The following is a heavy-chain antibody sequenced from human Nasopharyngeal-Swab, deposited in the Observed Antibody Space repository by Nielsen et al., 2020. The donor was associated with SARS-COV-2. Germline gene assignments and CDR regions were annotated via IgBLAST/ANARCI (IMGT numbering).Heavy chain of an antibody. V-gene: IGHV3-48*01. CDR1: GFTFSSYS. CDR2: ISSSSTI. D-gene: IGHD3-3*01. Sequence: GESLKISCAASGFTFSSYSMNWVRQAPGKGLEWVSYISSSSTIYYADSVKGRFTISRDNAKNSLYLQMNSLRAEDTAVYYCARENYDFWSGYLDYYYYYGMDVWGQGTTVTVSS. CDR3: ARENYDFWSGYLDYYYYYGMDV. J-gene: IGHJ6*02.